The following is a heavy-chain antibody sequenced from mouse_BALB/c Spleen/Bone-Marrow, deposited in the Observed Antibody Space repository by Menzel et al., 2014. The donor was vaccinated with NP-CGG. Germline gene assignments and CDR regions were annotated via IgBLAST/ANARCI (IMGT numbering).Heavy chain of an antibody. V-gene: IGHV14-3*02. CDR2: IDPAKDNT. D-gene: IGHD3-2*01. CDR1: GFNIRDTY. CDR3: ARGVRQLGLPF. Sequence: EVQLQQSGAELVKPGASVKLSCTSSGFNIRDTYIHWVKQRPEQGLGWIGEIDPAKDNTEYDPKFQGKATITADTPSNAAYLQLSSLTSEDTAVYYCARGVRQLGLPFWGQGTLVTVST. J-gene: IGHJ3*01.